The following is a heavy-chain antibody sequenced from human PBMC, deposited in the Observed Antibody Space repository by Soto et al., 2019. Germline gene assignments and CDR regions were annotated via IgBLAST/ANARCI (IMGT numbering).Heavy chain of an antibody. CDR1: GFTFSSYA. V-gene: IGHV3-23*01. CDR2: ISGSGGST. J-gene: IGHJ4*02. CDR3: AKDRTFDSSGYYSY. D-gene: IGHD3-22*01. Sequence: EVQLLESGGGLVQPGGSLRLSCAASGFTFSSYAMTWVRQAPGKGLEWVSAISGSGGSTYYAASVKGRFTISRDNPKNTLYLQRNSLRAEDTAVYYCAKDRTFDSSGYYSYWGQGTLVTVSS.